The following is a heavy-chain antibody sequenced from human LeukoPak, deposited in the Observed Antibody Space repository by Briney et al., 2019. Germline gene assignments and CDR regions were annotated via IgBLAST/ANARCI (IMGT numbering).Heavy chain of an antibody. V-gene: IGHV4-30-4*08. Sequence: SQTLSLTCTVSGRSLDSGNFYWSWIRQPPGKGLEWIGYIYFSGNTYYNPSLKSRVTISLDMSKNQFSLKLSSVTAADTAVYYCARRRERRRTDRFDYFDYWGQGALVAVSS. CDR1: GRSLDSGNFY. J-gene: IGHJ4*02. CDR2: IYFSGNT. D-gene: IGHD1-26*01. CDR3: ARRRERRRTDRFDYFDY.